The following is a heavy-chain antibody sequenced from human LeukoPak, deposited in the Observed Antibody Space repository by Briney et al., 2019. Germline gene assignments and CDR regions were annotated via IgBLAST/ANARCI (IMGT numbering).Heavy chain of an antibody. CDR1: GYTFTSYD. D-gene: IGHD3-3*01. Sequence: ASVKVSCKASGYTFTSYDINWVRQATGQGLEWMGWMNPNSGNTGYAQKFQGRVTMTRNTSISTAYMELSSLRSKDTAEYYCARVDPDYDFWSGYYFDYWGQGTLVTVSS. V-gene: IGHV1-8*01. CDR2: MNPNSGNT. J-gene: IGHJ4*02. CDR3: ARVDPDYDFWSGYYFDY.